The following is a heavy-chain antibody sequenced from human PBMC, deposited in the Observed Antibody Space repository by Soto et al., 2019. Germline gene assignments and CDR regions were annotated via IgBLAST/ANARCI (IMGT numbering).Heavy chain of an antibody. J-gene: IGHJ4*02. Sequence: GGSLRLSCAASGFTFDDYAMHWVRQAPGKGLEWVSGVSWNSGSIGYGDSVKGRFTISRDNAKNSLYLQMNSLRAEDTALYYCVKEGPGGFSFDYWGQGTLVTVSS. D-gene: IGHD3-16*01. CDR2: VSWNSGSI. CDR1: GFTFDDYA. CDR3: VKEGPGGFSFDY. V-gene: IGHV3-9*01.